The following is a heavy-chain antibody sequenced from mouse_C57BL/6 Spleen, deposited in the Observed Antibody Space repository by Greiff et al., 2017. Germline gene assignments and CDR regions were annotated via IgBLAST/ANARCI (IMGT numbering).Heavy chain of an antibody. CDR1: GFNIKDDY. V-gene: IGHV14-4*01. CDR3: TTRSGDY. D-gene: IGHD1-3*01. CDR2: IDPENGDT. J-gene: IGHJ2*01. Sequence: VQLKQSGAELVRPGASVKLSCTASGFNIKDDYMHWVKQRPEQGLEWIGWIDPENGDTEYASKFQGKATITADTSSNTAYLQLSSLTSEDTAVYYCTTRSGDYWGQGTTLTVSS.